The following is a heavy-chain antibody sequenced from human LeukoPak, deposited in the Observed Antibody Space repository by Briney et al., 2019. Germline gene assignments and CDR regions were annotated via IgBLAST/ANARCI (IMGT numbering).Heavy chain of an antibody. CDR1: GFTFSSYG. CDR2: ISYDGSNK. V-gene: IGHV3-30*03. Sequence: GGSLRLSCAASGFTFSSYGMHWVRQAPGKGLEWVAVISYDGSNKYYADSVKGRFTISRDNSKNTLYLQMNSLRAEDTAVYYCAYPDPSHYWGQGTLVTVSS. J-gene: IGHJ4*02. D-gene: IGHD1-14*01. CDR3: AYPDPSHY.